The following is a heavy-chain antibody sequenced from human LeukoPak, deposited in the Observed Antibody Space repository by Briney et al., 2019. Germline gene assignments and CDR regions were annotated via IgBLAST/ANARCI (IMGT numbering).Heavy chain of an antibody. J-gene: IGHJ4*02. D-gene: IGHD3-3*01. V-gene: IGHV1-18*01. CDR2: ISAYNGNT. Sequence: ASVKVSCKASGYTFTSYGISWVRQAPGQGLEWMGWISAYNGNTNYAQKLQGRVTMTTDTSTSTAYMELRSLRSDDTAVYYCARDGPLPSDLRFWDPWLGDAADYWGQGTLVTVSS. CDR3: ARDGPLPSDLRFWDPWLGDAADY. CDR1: GYTFTSYG.